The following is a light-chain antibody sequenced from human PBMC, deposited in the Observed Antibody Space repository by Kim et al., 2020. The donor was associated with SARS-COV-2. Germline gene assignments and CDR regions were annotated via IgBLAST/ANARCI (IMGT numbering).Light chain of an antibody. Sequence: PGERATLSCRASQRVSSSYLAWDQQKPGQAPRLLIYGASSRATGIPDRFSGSGSATDFTLTISRLEPEDFAVYYCQQYGSSPYTFGQGTKLE. CDR2: GAS. CDR1: QRVSSSY. J-gene: IGKJ2*01. V-gene: IGKV3-20*01. CDR3: QQYGSSPYT.